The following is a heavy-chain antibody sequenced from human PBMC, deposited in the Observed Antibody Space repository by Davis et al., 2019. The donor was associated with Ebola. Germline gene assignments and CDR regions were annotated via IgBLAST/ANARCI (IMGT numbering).Heavy chain of an antibody. D-gene: IGHD3-3*01. CDR1: GFTFNSYA. CDR3: ARGTIFGHFDY. V-gene: IGHV3-23*01. CDR2: ISASGGGT. J-gene: IGHJ4*02. Sequence: GESLKISCAASGFTFNSYAINWVRQAPGKALEWVSAISASGGGTYYADSVKGRFTISRDNSKNTLYLQMNSLRAGDTAVYYCARGTIFGHFDYWGQGTLVTVSS.